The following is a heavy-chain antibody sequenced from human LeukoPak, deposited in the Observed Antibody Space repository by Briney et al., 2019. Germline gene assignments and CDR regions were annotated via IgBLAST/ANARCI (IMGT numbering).Heavy chain of an antibody. CDR1: GGSFSGYY. CDR3: ARADYDFWSGYYTSSYFDY. Sequence: PSETLSLTCAVYGGSFSGYYWSWIRQPPGKGLEWIGEINHSGSTNYNPSLKSRVTISVDTSKNQFSLKLSSVTAADTAVYYCARADYDFWSGYYTSSYFDYWGQGTLVTVSS. CDR2: INHSGST. D-gene: IGHD3-3*01. V-gene: IGHV4-34*01. J-gene: IGHJ4*02.